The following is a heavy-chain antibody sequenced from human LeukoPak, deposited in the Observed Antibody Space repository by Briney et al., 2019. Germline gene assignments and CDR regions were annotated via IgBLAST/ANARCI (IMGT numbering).Heavy chain of an antibody. Sequence: GGSLRLSCVASGFNFNDYDMHWVRQAPGKGLEWVAVVSYDGSKRYSEDSVKGRFTISRDNSKNTLYLQMDSLRAEDTAVYYCAKPSTTLFSYCFDDWGQGTLVTVSS. CDR1: GFNFNDYD. CDR3: AKPSTTLFSYCFDD. D-gene: IGHD1-1*01. V-gene: IGHV3-30*18. CDR2: VSYDGSKR. J-gene: IGHJ4*02.